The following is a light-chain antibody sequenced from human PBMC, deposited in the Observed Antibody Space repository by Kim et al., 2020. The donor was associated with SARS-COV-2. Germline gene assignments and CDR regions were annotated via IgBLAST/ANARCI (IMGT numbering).Light chain of an antibody. CDR2: DAS. CDR3: QQYNSYSWT. J-gene: IGKJ1*01. CDR1: QSISSW. V-gene: IGKV1-5*01. Sequence: DIQMTQSPSTLSASVGDRVTITCRASQSISSWLAWYQQKPGKAPNLLIYDASSLESGVPSRFSGYGSGTEFTLTISSLQADDSATYYCQQYNSYSWTFGQGTKVDI.